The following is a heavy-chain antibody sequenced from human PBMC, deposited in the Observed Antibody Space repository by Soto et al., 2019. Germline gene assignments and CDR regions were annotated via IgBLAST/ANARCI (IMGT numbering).Heavy chain of an antibody. V-gene: IGHV1-18*01. CDR3: VGVGATTQFDY. J-gene: IGHJ4*02. CDR1: GYTFTSYG. D-gene: IGHD1-26*01. CDR2: ISAYNGNT. Sequence: ASVKVSCKASGYTFTSYGISCVRQAPGQGLEWMGWISAYNGNTNYAQKLQGRVTMTTDTSTSTAYMELRSLRSDDTAVYYCVGVGATTQFDYWGQGTLVTVSS.